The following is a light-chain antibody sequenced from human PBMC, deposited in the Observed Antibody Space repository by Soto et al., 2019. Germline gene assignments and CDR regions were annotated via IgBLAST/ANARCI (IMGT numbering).Light chain of an antibody. CDR3: SSYTSSSTVV. CDR1: SSDVGGYNY. V-gene: IGLV2-14*01. CDR2: DVS. Sequence: QPASVSGSPGQSITIACTGTSSDVGGYNYVSWYQQHPGKAPKLMIYDVSNRPSGVSNRFSGSKSGNTASLTIYGLQAEDEDDYCCSSYTSSSTVVFGGGTQLTVL. J-gene: IGLJ3*02.